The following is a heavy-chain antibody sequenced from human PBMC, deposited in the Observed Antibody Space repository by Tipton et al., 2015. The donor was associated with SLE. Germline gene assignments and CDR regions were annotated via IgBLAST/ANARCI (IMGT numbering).Heavy chain of an antibody. CDR2: MSYGGGT. Sequence: TLSLTCSVSGGSISNNYWIWIRQPPGKGLEWIGYMSYGGGTNYNPSLKSRVTTSVDTAKNQFSLKLTSVTAADTAVYFCARAAFNWNDRDALDIWGQGTLVAVSS. CDR1: GGSISNNY. J-gene: IGHJ3*02. D-gene: IGHD1-1*01. V-gene: IGHV4-59*01. CDR3: ARAAFNWNDRDALDI.